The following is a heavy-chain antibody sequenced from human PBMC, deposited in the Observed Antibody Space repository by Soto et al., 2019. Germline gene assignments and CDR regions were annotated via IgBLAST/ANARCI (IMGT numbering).Heavy chain of an antibody. CDR1: GFTFSDYY. CDR2: ISSSSSYT. V-gene: IGHV3-11*06. J-gene: IGHJ6*02. D-gene: IGHD6-6*01. Sequence: PGGSLRLSCAASGFTFSDYYMSWIRQAPGKGLEWVSYISSSSSYTNYADSVKGRFTISRDNAKNSLYLQMNSLRAEDTAVYYCAREPTTYSSSWYYYYGMDVWDQGTTVTVSS. CDR3: AREPTTYSSSWYYYYGMDV.